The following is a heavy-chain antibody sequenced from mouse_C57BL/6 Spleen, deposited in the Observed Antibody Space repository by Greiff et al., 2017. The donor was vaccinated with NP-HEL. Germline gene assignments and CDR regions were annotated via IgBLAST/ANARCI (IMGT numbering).Heavy chain of an antibody. CDR2: INPYNGGT. D-gene: IGHD1-1*01. CDR3: APDYYGSSPGV. J-gene: IGHJ1*03. V-gene: IGHV1-19*01. Sequence: EVQVVESGPVLVKPGASVKMSCKASGYTFTDYYMNWVKQSHGKSLEWIGVINPYNGGTSYNQKFKGKATLTVDKSSSTAYMELNSLTSEDSAVYYCAPDYYGSSPGVWGTGTTVTVSS. CDR1: GYTFTDYY.